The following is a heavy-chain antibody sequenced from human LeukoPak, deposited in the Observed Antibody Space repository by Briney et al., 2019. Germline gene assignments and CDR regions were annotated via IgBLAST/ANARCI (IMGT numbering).Heavy chain of an antibody. Sequence: KSGGSLRLSCAVSGFTFSSYNKYWVRHPPAKGLEWVSSISSSSSYIYYADSVKGRFTISRDNAKNSLYLQMNSLRVEDTAVYYCARGVVARGDYWPQETLVSVSS. CDR2: ISSSSSYI. V-gene: IGHV3-21*01. D-gene: IGHD3-16*01. J-gene: IGHJ4*02. CDR1: GFTFSSYN. CDR3: ARGVVARGDY.